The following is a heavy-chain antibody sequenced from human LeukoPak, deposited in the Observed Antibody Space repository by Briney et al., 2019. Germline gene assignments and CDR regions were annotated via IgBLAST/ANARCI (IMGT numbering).Heavy chain of an antibody. CDR1: GFTFSSYW. CDR3: ARSCRILDIVATIRARLGGNGFDI. V-gene: IGHV4-38-2*01. Sequence: GSLRLSCAASGFTFSSYWMQWVRQAPGKGLEWIGSIYHSGSTYYNPSLKSRVTIAVETSKNQFSLKLSSVTAADKAVYYCARSCRILDIVATIRARLGGNGFDIWGQGTMVTVSS. J-gene: IGHJ3*02. CDR2: IYHSGST. D-gene: IGHD5-12*01.